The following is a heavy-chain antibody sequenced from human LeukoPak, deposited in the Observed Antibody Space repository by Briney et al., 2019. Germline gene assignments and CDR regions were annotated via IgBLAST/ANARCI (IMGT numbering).Heavy chain of an antibody. CDR1: GGSISSSSYY. CDR2: ISYSGST. Sequence: SETLSLTCTVSGGSISSSSYYWSWIRQPPGKRLEWIGYISYSGSTNYNPSLKRRVTISVATSENQFSLKLSSVTAADTAVYYCARVDGSDYNYDWDYFDYWGQGTLVTVSS. J-gene: IGHJ4*02. CDR3: ARVDGSDYNYDWDYFDY. V-gene: IGHV4-61*01. D-gene: IGHD3-22*01.